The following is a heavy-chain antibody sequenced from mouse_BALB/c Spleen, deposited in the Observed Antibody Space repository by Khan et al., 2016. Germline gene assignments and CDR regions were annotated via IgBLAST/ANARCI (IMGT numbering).Heavy chain of an antibody. D-gene: IGHD2-14*01. J-gene: IGHJ4*01. CDR2: INTETGEP. V-gene: IGHV9-2-1*01. CDR3: AREVRRAIDY. CDR1: GYTFTDYS. Sequence: QIQLVQSGPELKKPGETVKISCKASGYTFTDYSMHWVKQAPGKGLKWMGWINTETGEPTYADDFKGRFAFSLETSASTAYLQINNLKNEDTATYFCAREVRRAIDYWGQGTSVTVSS.